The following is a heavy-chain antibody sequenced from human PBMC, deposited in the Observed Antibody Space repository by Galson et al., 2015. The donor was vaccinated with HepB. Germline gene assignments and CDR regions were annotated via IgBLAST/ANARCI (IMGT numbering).Heavy chain of an antibody. J-gene: IGHJ4*02. V-gene: IGHV1-2*06. CDR1: GHTFTGYY. Sequence: SVKVSCKASGHTFTGYYMHWVRQAPGQGLEWMGRINPNSGGTNYAQKFQGRVTMTRDTSISTAYMELSRLRSDDTAVYYCARGYSSSSGPDYWGQGTLVTVSS. CDR2: INPNSGGT. CDR3: ARGYSSSSGPDY. D-gene: IGHD6-6*01.